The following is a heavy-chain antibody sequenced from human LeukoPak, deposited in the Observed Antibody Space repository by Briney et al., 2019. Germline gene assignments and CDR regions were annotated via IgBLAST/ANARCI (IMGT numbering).Heavy chain of an antibody. Sequence: SQNLSLTCTVSGGSISSGGYYWSWIRQPPGKGLEWIGYIYHSGSTYYNPSLKSRVTISVDRSKNQFSLQLNSVTPEDTAVYYCARDCGGDCYSFDYWGQGTLVTVSS. CDR1: GGSISSGGYY. J-gene: IGHJ4*02. CDR3: ARDCGGDCYSFDY. CDR2: IYHSGST. D-gene: IGHD2-21*02. V-gene: IGHV4-30-2*01.